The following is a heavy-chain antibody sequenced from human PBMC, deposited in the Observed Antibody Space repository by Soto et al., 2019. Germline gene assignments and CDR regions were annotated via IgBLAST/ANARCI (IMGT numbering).Heavy chain of an antibody. D-gene: IGHD3-10*01. CDR3: AREVRP. V-gene: IGHV3-53*02. Sequence: EVQLLETGGGLIQPGGSLRLSCAASGFTVSNNYMICVRQAPGKGLEWVSLIYSNGDTHYADSVKRRFTISRDSSKNTIYLQMNSLRADDTARYYCAREVRPLGQGTLVTVSA. J-gene: IGHJ5*02. CDR2: IYSNGDT. CDR1: GFTVSNNY.